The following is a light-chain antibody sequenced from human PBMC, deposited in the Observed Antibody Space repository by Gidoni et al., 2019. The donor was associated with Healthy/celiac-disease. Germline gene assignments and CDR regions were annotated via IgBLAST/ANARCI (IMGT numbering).Light chain of an antibody. Sequence: DIVMTPSPDFLAVSLRERATINCKSSQSVLYRSNNKNYLAWYQQKPGQPTKLLIYWAATRESGVPDRLSGSGSGTDFTLTISSMQAEDVAVYYCQQYYSTRPLTFGGGTKVEIK. CDR3: QQYYSTRPLT. V-gene: IGKV4-1*01. CDR2: WAA. CDR1: QSVLYRSNNKNY. J-gene: IGKJ4*01.